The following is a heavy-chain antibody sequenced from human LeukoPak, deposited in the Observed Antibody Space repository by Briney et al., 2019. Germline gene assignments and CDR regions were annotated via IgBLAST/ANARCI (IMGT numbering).Heavy chain of an antibody. D-gene: IGHD1-26*01. CDR3: GVGATPDAFDI. Sequence: SVKVSCKAFGGTFSSYAISWVRQAPGQGLEWMGGIIPIFGTANYAQKFQGRVTITADESTSTAYMELSSLRSEDTAVYYCGVGATPDAFDIWGQGTMVTVSS. CDR2: IIPIFGTA. J-gene: IGHJ3*02. CDR1: GGTFSSYA. V-gene: IGHV1-69*13.